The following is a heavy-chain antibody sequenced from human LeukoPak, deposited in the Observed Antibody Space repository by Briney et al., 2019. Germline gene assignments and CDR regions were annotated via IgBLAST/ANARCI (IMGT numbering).Heavy chain of an antibody. CDR3: ARDGSGGRGSYYADY. CDR2: IKQDGSET. CDR1: GFAFSNYW. Sequence: GGSLRLSCAASGFAFSNYWMNWVRQAPGKGLEWVANIKQDGSETNYVDSVKGRFTISRDNAKNSLYLQMNSLRAEDTAVYYCARDGSGGRGSYYADYWGQGTLVTVSS. J-gene: IGHJ4*02. V-gene: IGHV3-7*01. D-gene: IGHD1-26*01.